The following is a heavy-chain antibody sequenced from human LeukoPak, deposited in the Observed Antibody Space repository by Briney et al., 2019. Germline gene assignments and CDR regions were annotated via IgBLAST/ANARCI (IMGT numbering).Heavy chain of an antibody. Sequence: ASVKVSCKAFGYSFTSYYMHWVRQAPGQGLEWMGIINPSGGTTSYAQRLQDRVTMTRDTSTSTVYMELSSLRSEDTAVYFCARVRGYSLFDYWGQGILVTVSS. V-gene: IGHV1-46*01. CDR1: GYSFTSYY. J-gene: IGHJ4*02. CDR2: INPSGGTT. CDR3: ARVRGYSLFDY. D-gene: IGHD5-18*01.